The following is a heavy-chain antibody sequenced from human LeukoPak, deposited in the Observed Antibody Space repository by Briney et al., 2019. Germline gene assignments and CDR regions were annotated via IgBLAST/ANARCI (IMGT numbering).Heavy chain of an antibody. CDR2: IYTSGST. Sequence: SETLSLTCTVSGGSISSGSYYWSWIRQPAGKGLEWIGRIYTSGSTNYNPSLKSRVTISVDTSKNQFSLKLSSVTAADTAVYYCARDKEVWGQGTLVTVSS. J-gene: IGHJ4*02. CDR3: ARDKEV. V-gene: IGHV4-61*02. CDR1: GGSISSGSYY.